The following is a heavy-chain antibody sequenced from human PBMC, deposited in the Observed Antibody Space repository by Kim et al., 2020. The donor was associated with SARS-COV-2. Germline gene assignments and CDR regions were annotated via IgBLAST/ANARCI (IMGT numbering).Heavy chain of an antibody. D-gene: IGHD6-13*01. CDR2: IYYSGST. Sequence: SETLSLTCTVSGGSISSGGYYWSWIRQHPGKGLEWIGYIYYSGSTYYNPSLKSRVTISVDTSKNQFSLKLSSVTAADTAVYYCARVSWAAAGTRAFWDYWGQGTLVTVSS. CDR3: ARVSWAAAGTRAFWDY. J-gene: IGHJ4*02. V-gene: IGHV4-31*03. CDR1: GGSISSGGYY.